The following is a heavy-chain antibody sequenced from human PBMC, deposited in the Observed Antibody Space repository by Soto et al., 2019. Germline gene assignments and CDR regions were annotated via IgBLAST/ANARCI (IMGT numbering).Heavy chain of an antibody. CDR1: GASMSSYNY. Sequence: SETLCLSCNVSGASMSSYNYLGWFRQPPGKGLEWIGRIIYSGDIMYNPSLQSRLTLFVDTSKNQFSLKLSSVTAADTAVYYCARGAGYDYYDSSGYYSGIWGQGTMVTVS. CDR3: ARGAGYDYYDSSGYYSGI. J-gene: IGHJ3*02. D-gene: IGHD3-22*01. CDR2: IIYSGDI. V-gene: IGHV4-39*01.